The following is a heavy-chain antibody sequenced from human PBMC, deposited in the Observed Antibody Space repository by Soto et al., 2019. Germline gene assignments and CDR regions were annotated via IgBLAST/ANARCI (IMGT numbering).Heavy chain of an antibody. J-gene: IGHJ4*02. V-gene: IGHV4-31*03. CDR3: ARGLHYYGSGSFFDY. CDR2: IYYSGST. Sequence: QVQLQESGPGLVKPSQTLSLTCTVSGGSISSGGYYWSWIRQHPGKGLEWIGYIYYSGSTYYNPSLNTRVTISVYTSKNQFSLTLSSVAAADTAVYYCARGLHYYGSGSFFDYWGQGTLVTVSS. D-gene: IGHD3-10*01. CDR1: GGSISSGGYY.